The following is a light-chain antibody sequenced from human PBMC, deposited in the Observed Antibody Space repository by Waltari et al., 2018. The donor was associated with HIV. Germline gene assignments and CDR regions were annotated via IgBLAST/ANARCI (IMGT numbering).Light chain of an antibody. CDR3: VLYMGRGISL. J-gene: IGLJ2*01. Sequence: QTVVTQEPSFSVSPGGTVTLTCGLSSGSVSTSFYPSWYQQTPGQAPRTLIYSTNTRSSGVPDRFSGSILVNKAALTITGAQADDESDYYCVLYMGRGISLFGGGTKLTVL. V-gene: IGLV8-61*01. CDR1: SGSVSTSFY. CDR2: STN.